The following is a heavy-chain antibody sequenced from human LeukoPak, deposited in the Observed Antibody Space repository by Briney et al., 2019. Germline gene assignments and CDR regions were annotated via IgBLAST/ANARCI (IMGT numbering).Heavy chain of an antibody. J-gene: IGHJ4*02. D-gene: IGHD2-2*01. CDR3: ATDLHIVVVPAAIGY. Sequence: ASVKISCKVSGYTFTDYYMHWVQQAPGKGLEWMGLVDPEDGETIYAEKFQGRVTITADTSTDTAYMELSSLRSEDTAVYYCATDLHIVVVPAAIGYWGREPWSPSPQ. CDR1: GYTFTDYY. CDR2: VDPEDGET. V-gene: IGHV1-69-2*01.